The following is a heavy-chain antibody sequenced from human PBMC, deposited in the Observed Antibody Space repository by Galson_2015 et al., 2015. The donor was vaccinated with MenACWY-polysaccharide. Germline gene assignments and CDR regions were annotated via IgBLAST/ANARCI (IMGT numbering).Heavy chain of an antibody. Sequence: TLSLTCSVSGGSISSGDYYWSWIRQPAGKGLEWIRRIYTSGSTNYNPSLKSRVTISVETSKNQFSLRLSSVTAADTAVYYCAREGYSSGWHYFDYWGQGTLVTVSS. V-gene: IGHV4-61*02. CDR1: GGSISSGDYY. J-gene: IGHJ4*02. CDR3: AREGYSSGWHYFDY. D-gene: IGHD6-19*01. CDR2: IYTSGST.